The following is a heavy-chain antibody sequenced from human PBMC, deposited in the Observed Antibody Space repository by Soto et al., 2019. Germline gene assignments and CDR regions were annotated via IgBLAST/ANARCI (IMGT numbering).Heavy chain of an antibody. D-gene: IGHD4-17*01. Sequence: SGPTLVNPTQTLTLTCTFSGFSLATDGVGVGWIRQPPGKALEWLALIYWNDDKPCSPALRRRITTTKDTSKNQVVLTMTNMDTVDTATYYCAHRRLEAGTPVTTGFDYWGQGILVTVSS. J-gene: IGHJ4*02. CDR1: GFSLATDGVG. CDR3: AHRRLEAGTPVTTGFDY. CDR2: IYWNDDK. V-gene: IGHV2-5*01.